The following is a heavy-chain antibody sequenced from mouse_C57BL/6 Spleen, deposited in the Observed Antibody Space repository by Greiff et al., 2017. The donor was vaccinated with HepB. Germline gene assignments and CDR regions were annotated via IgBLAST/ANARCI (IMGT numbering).Heavy chain of an antibody. CDR2: IRNKANGYTT. D-gene: IGHD1-1*01. Sequence: DVHLVESGGGLVQPGGSLSLSCAASGFTFTDYYMSWVRQPPGKALEWLGFIRNKANGYTTEYSASVKGRFTISRDNSQSILYLQMNALRAEDSATYYCARYERYYGSNAMDYWGQGTSVTVSS. V-gene: IGHV7-3*01. J-gene: IGHJ4*01. CDR1: GFTFTDYY. CDR3: ARYERYYGSNAMDY.